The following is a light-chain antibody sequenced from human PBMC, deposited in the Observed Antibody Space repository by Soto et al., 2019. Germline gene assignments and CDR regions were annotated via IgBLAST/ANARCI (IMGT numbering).Light chain of an antibody. CDR2: EVS. Sequence: QSVLTQPPSASGSPGQSVTISCTGTSSDVRDYNYVSWYQQHPGKAPKLMIYEVSKRPSGVPERFSGSKSGNTASLTVSGLQAEDEADYYCSSYAGSNNFVFGGGTKLTVL. CDR1: SSDVRDYNY. V-gene: IGLV2-8*01. CDR3: SSYAGSNNFV. J-gene: IGLJ2*01.